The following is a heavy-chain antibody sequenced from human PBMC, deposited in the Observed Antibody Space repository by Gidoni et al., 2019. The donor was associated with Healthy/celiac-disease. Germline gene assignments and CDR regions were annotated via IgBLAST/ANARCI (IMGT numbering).Heavy chain of an antibody. Sequence: QVQLVQSGAEVKKPGASVKVSCKASGYTFTGYYMHWVRQAPGQGLEWMGWINPNSGGTNYAQKFQGWVTMTRDTSISTAYMELSRLRSDDTAVYYCARAFGDCSSTSCPYAGENWFDPWGQGTLVTVSS. V-gene: IGHV1-2*04. D-gene: IGHD2-2*01. CDR3: ARAFGDCSSTSCPYAGENWFDP. CDR2: INPNSGGT. J-gene: IGHJ5*02. CDR1: GYTFTGYY.